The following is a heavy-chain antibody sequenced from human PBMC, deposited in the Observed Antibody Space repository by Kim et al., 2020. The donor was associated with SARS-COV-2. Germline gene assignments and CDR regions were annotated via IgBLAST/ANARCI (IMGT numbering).Heavy chain of an antibody. J-gene: IGHJ4*01. CDR2: ISYDGSNK. Sequence: GGSLRLSCAASGFSFSSCAMHWVRQAPGKGLEWVAVISYDGSNKYYADSVKGRFTISRDNSKNTLYLQMNSLRGEDTALYYCARDPWSRHRYGTYSYF. V-gene: IGHV3-30-3*01. CDR1: GFSFSSCA. D-gene: IGHD1-1*01. CDR3: ARDPWSRHRYGTYSYF.